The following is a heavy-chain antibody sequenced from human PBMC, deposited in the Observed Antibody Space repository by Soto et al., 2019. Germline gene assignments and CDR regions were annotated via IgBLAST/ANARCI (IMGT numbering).Heavy chain of an antibody. CDR1: GGSFSDSA. V-gene: IGHV1-69*01. J-gene: IGHJ6*02. CDR2: IIPMFAAT. CDR3: EAEMTFGKLSVV. Sequence: QVLLAQSGAEVRNPGSSMNVSCKASGGSFSDSAFSWVRQAPGQGLEWMGGIIPMFAATKYAQRFQGRVTITADESTSTVYMQLSSLRLDDTAVYYCEAEMTFGKLSVVWGQGTTVTVSS. D-gene: IGHD3-16*02.